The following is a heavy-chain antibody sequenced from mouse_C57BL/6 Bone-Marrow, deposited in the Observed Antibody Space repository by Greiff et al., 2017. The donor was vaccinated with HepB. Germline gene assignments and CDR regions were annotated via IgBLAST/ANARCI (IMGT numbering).Heavy chain of an antibody. Sequence: EVQLVESGGDLVKPGGSLKLSCAASGFTFSSYGMSWVRQTPDKSLEWVATISSGGSYTYYPDSVKGRFTISRDNAKNTLYLQMSSLKTEDTAMHYCARQGTTVVATRYFDVWGTGTTVTVSS. J-gene: IGHJ1*03. D-gene: IGHD1-1*01. V-gene: IGHV5-6*01. CDR2: ISSGGSYT. CDR1: GFTFSSYG. CDR3: ARQGTTVVATRYFDV.